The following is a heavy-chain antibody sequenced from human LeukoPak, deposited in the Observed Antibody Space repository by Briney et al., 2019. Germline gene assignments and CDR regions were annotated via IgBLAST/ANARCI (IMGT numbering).Heavy chain of an antibody. CDR3: VRDDY. V-gene: IGHV3-74*01. CDR1: GFTFSDYW. CDR2: INPDGSTT. Sequence: GGSLRLSCAASGFTFSDYWMHWVRQVPGKGLAWVSRINPDGSTTVYAGSVKGRFTISRDNAQNTLYLQMNSLRAGDTAVYYCVRDDYWGQGTLVTVSS. J-gene: IGHJ4*02.